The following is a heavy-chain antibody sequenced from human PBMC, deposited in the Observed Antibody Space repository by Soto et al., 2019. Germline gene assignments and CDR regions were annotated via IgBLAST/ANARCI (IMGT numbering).Heavy chain of an antibody. CDR2: IYPGDSNI. Sequence: GESLPSSEEGCGESFCSPWSGRVRQMTGKGLEWMGIIYPGDSNIRYSPSFEGQIDMSADRSINTAYLRLSSLKASDTATYYCARHLDEYSSASGFDYWGQGSLVPVSS. J-gene: IGHJ4*02. CDR3: ARHLDEYSSASGFDY. D-gene: IGHD6-6*01. V-gene: IGHV5-51*01. CDR1: GESFCSPW.